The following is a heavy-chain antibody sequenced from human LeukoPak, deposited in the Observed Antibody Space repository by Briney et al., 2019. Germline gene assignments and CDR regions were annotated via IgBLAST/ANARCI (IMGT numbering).Heavy chain of an antibody. D-gene: IGHD6-19*01. CDR3: ARFLAVAGTDSRYYYYYYMDV. CDR2: IYHSGST. Sequence: SGALSLTCAVSGGSISSSNWWSWVRQPPGKGLEWIGEIYHSGSTNYNPSLKSRVTISVDKSKNQFSLKLSSVTAADTAVYYCARFLAVAGTDSRYYYYYYMDVWGKGTTVTVSS. CDR1: GGSISSSNW. V-gene: IGHV4-4*02. J-gene: IGHJ6*03.